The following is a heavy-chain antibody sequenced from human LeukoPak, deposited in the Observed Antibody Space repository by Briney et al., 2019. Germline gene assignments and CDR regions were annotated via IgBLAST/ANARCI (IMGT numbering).Heavy chain of an antibody. CDR1: GYTFTSYG. D-gene: IGHD3-10*01. CDR2: ISAYNGNT. CDR3: ARAFARLYYGSGSPNDAFDI. Sequence: ASVKVSCKASGYTFTSYGISWVRQAPGQGLEWMGWISAYNGNTNYAQKLQGRVNMTTDTSTSTAYMELRSLRSDDTAVYYCARAFARLYYGSGSPNDAFDIWGQGTMVTVSS. J-gene: IGHJ3*02. V-gene: IGHV1-18*01.